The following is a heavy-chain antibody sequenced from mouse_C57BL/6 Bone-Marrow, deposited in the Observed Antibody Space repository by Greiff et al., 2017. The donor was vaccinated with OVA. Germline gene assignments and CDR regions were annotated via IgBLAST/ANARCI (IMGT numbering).Heavy chain of an antibody. CDR2: INPNNGGT. J-gene: IGHJ3*01. CDR3: ASRSSLMFAY. CDR1: GYTFTDYN. Sequence: EVQLQQSGPELVKPGASVKIPCKASGYTFTDYNMDWMKQSHGKSLEWIGDINPNNGGTIYNQKFKGKATLTVDKSSSTAYMELRSLTSEDTAVYYCASRSSLMFAYWGQGTLVTVSA. D-gene: IGHD1-1*01. V-gene: IGHV1-18*01.